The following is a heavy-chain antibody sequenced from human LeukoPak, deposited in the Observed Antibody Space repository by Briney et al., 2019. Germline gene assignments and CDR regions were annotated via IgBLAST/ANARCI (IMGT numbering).Heavy chain of an antibody. J-gene: IGHJ4*02. Sequence: GGSLRLSCAASGFSFDTYGMHWVRQAPGKGLEWVSAISGSGGSTYYADSVKGRFTISRDNSKNSLYLQMNSLRAEDTAVYYCATSMGDLYYDFWSGYFPLDYWGQGTLVTVSS. V-gene: IGHV3-23*01. D-gene: IGHD3-3*01. CDR2: ISGSGGST. CDR3: ATSMGDLYYDFWSGYFPLDY. CDR1: GFSFDTYG.